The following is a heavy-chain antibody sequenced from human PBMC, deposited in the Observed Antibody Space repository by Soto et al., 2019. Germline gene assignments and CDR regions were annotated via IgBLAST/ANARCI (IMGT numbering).Heavy chain of an antibody. D-gene: IGHD6-13*01. CDR2: IIPIFGTA. V-gene: IGHV1-69*01. J-gene: IGHJ4*02. Sequence: QVQLVQSGAEVKKPGSSVKVSCKASGGTFSSYAISWVRQAPGQGLEWMGGIIPIFGTANYAQKFQGRVTITADESTSTADMELSSLRSEDTAVYYCARVLRKGIAAAGYFDYWGQGTLVTVSS. CDR3: ARVLRKGIAAAGYFDY. CDR1: GGTFSSYA.